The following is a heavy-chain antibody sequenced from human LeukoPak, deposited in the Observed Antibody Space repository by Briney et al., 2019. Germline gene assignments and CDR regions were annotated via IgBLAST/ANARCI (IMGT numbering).Heavy chain of an antibody. V-gene: IGHV4-34*01. Sequence: SETLSLTCAVYGGSFSGYYWSWLRQPPGKGLEWIGEINHSGSTNYNPSLKSRVTISVDTSKNQFSLKLSSVTAADTAVYYCARRSVRGVIIRYYYMDVWGKGTTVTVSS. CDR2: INHSGST. D-gene: IGHD3-10*01. J-gene: IGHJ6*03. CDR3: ARRSVRGVIIRYYYMDV. CDR1: GGSFSGYY.